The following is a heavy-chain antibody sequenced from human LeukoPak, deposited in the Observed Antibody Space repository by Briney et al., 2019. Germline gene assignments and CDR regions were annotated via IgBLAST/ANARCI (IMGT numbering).Heavy chain of an antibody. J-gene: IGHJ4*02. V-gene: IGHV1-2*04. CDR2: IDPNSGGT. CDR1: GYTFTGYY. CDR3: ARAASDGSYYDY. D-gene: IGHD1-26*01. Sequence: ASVKVSCKASGYTFTGYYMHWVRQAPGQGLEWMGWIDPNSGGTNYAQKFQGWVTMTRDTSISTAYMELRSLRSDDTAVYYCARAASDGSYYDYWGQGTLVTVSS.